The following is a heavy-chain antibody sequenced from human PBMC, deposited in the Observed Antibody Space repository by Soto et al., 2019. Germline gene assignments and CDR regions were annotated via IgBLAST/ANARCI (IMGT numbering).Heavy chain of an antibody. CDR2: IGTAGDT. Sequence: GGSLRLSCAASGFTFSSYDMHWVRQATGKGLEWVSAIGTAGDTYYPGSVKGRFTISRENAKNSLYLQMNSLRAGDTAVYYCARGSSIAAAGTILMDYWGQGTLVTVSS. J-gene: IGHJ4*02. V-gene: IGHV3-13*01. D-gene: IGHD6-13*01. CDR1: GFTFSSYD. CDR3: ARGSSIAAAGTILMDY.